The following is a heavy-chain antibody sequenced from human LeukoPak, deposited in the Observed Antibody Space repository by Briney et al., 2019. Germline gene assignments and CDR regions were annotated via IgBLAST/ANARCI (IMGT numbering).Heavy chain of an antibody. Sequence: PGRSLRLSCAASGFTFSSYGMHWVRQAPGKGLEWVAVIWYDGSNKYYADSVKGRFTISRDNSKNTLYLQMNSLRAEDTAVYYCARSSGGSYGYFDYWGQGTLDTVSS. CDR3: ARSSGGSYGYFDY. D-gene: IGHD1-26*01. J-gene: IGHJ4*02. V-gene: IGHV3-33*01. CDR1: GFTFSSYG. CDR2: IWYDGSNK.